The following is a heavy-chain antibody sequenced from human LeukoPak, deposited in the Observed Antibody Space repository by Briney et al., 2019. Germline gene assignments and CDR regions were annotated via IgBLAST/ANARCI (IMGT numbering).Heavy chain of an antibody. D-gene: IGHD6-19*01. Sequence: SVKVSCKAFGGTFSSYAISWVRQAPGQGLEWMGRIIPILGIANYAQKFQGRVTITADKSTSTAYMELSSLRSEDTAVYYCARDRVEGIAVAGTGWFDPWGQGTLVTVSS. CDR2: IIPILGIA. V-gene: IGHV1-69*04. CDR1: GGTFSSYA. CDR3: ARDRVEGIAVAGTGWFDP. J-gene: IGHJ5*02.